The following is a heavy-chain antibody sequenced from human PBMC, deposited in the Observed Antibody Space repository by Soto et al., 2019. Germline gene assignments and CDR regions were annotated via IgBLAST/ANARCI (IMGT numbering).Heavy chain of an antibody. J-gene: IGHJ5*02. Sequence: QLQLQESGPGLVKPSETLSLTCTVSGGSISSSSYYWGWIRQPPGKGLEWIGSIYYSGSTYYNPSLKSRVTISVDTSKNQFSLKLRSVTAADKAVYYCARSPRGRINWFDPWGQGTLVTVSS. V-gene: IGHV4-39*01. CDR2: IYYSGST. CDR1: GGSISSSSYY. D-gene: IGHD3-16*01. CDR3: ARSPRGRINWFDP.